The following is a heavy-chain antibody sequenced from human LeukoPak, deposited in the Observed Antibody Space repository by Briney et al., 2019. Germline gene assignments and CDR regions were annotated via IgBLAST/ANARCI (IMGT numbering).Heavy chain of an antibody. Sequence: ASVKVSCKASGGTFSSYAISWVRQAPGQGLEWMGGIIPIFGTANYAQKFQGRVTITADKSTSTAYMELSSLRSEDTAVYYCARSHYGSGLRNFDYWGQGTLVTVSS. D-gene: IGHD3-10*01. CDR1: GGTFSSYA. CDR2: IIPIFGTA. J-gene: IGHJ4*02. CDR3: ARSHYGSGLRNFDY. V-gene: IGHV1-69*06.